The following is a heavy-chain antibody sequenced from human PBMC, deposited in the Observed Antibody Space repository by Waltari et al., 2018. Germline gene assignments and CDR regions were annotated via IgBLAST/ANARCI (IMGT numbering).Heavy chain of an antibody. J-gene: IGHJ5*02. V-gene: IGHV3-23*01. CDR3: AKDPVAAGVRYWFDP. D-gene: IGHD6-13*01. CDR2: ISGSGGST. Sequence: EVQLLESGGGLVQPGGSLRLSCAASGFTFSSYAMSWVRQAPGKGLEWVSAISGSGGSTYYADSVKGRFAIYRDNSKNTLYLQMNSLRAEDTAVYYCAKDPVAAGVRYWFDPWGQGTLVTVSS. CDR1: GFTFSSYA.